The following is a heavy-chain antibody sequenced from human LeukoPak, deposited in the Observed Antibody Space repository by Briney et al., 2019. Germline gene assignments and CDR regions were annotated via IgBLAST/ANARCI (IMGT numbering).Heavy chain of an antibody. V-gene: IGHV4-59*08. CDR1: GGSISSYY. CDR3: ARIYSGSFHFDY. D-gene: IGHD1-26*01. CDR2: IYYSGST. J-gene: IGHJ4*02. Sequence: SETLSLTCTVSGGSISSYYWSWIRQPAGKGLEWIGYIYYSGSTNYNPSLKSRVTISVDTSKNQFSLKLSSVTAADTAVYYCARIYSGSFHFDYWGQGTLVTVSS.